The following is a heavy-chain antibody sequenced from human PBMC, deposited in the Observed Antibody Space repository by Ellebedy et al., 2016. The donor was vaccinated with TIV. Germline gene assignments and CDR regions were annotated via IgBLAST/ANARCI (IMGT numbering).Heavy chain of an antibody. D-gene: IGHD4-17*01. V-gene: IGHV4-59*08. CDR2: IYYVGRS. CDR1: RGSISRYY. J-gene: IGHJ4*02. CDR3: ATTDGDY. Sequence: MPSETLSLTCTVSRGSISRYYWSWFRQPPGKGLEWIGFIYYVGRSNYNAALKSRVDVSLDTSKNQVSLRLSSVTAADTAVYYCATTDGDYWGQGILVTVSS.